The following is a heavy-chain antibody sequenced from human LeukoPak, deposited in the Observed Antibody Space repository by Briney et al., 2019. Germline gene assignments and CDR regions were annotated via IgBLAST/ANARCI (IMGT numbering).Heavy chain of an antibody. J-gene: IGHJ4*02. CDR1: GFTFSSYW. Sequence: GGSLRLSCAASGFTFSSYWMHWVRQAPGKGLVWVSRINSDGSSTSYADSVKGRFTISRDNAKNTQYLQMNSLRAEDTAVYYCARVRRYSGYDYDYLGQGTLVPGFS. D-gene: IGHD5-12*01. CDR2: INSDGSST. CDR3: ARVRRYSGYDYDY. V-gene: IGHV3-74*01.